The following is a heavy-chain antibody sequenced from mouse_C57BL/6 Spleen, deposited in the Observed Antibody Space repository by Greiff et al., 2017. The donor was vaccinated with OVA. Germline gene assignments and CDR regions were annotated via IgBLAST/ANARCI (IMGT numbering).Heavy chain of an antibody. D-gene: IGHD2-3*01. CDR3: ARSEGYYYAMDY. CDR1: GYTFTSYW. J-gene: IGHJ4*01. V-gene: IGHV1-52*01. Sequence: VQLQQPGAELVRPGSSVKLSCKASGYTFTSYWMHWVKQRPIQGLEWIGNIDPSDSETHYNQKFKDKATLTVDKSSSTAYMQLSSLTSEDSAVYYCARSEGYYYAMDYWGQGTSVTVSS. CDR2: IDPSDSET.